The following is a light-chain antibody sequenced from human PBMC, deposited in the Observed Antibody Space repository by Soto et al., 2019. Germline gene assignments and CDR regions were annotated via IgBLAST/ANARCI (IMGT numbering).Light chain of an antibody. CDR2: TSN. J-gene: IGLJ2*01. V-gene: IGLV1-44*01. CDR3: AAWDDSRNGVV. Sequence: QSVLTQPPSASGTPGQRVTLSCSGSSSNIGSNTVNWYKQFPGTAPKLLIHTSNQRPSGVSDRFSGSKSGTSASLAISGLQSEDEADYYCAAWDDSRNGVVFGGGTKLTVL. CDR1: SSNIGSNT.